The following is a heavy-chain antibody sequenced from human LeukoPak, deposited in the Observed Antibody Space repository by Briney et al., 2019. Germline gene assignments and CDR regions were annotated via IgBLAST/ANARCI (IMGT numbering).Heavy chain of an antibody. CDR3: AKFDNRIVGAASFNY. CDR2: FDPEDGET. Sequence: ASVKVSCKVSGYTLTELSMHWVRQAPGKGLEWMGGFDPEDGETIYAQKFQGRVTMTEDTSTDTAYMELSSLRSEDTAVYYCAKFDNRIVGAASFNYWGQGTLVTVSS. J-gene: IGHJ4*02. V-gene: IGHV1-24*01. D-gene: IGHD1-26*01. CDR1: GYTLTELS.